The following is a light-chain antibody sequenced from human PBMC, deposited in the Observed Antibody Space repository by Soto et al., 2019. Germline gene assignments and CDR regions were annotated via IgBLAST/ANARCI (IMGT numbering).Light chain of an antibody. CDR1: EDIATY. Sequence: DIQMTQSPSSLSASLVNLVSITGQASEDIATYLNWYQQKPGKAPNLLIYDASNLETGVPSRFSGGGSGTHFTFTISNLQPEDIATYYCQQYDNLPPTWTFGQGTKVDIK. CDR3: QQYDNLPPTWT. J-gene: IGKJ1*01. CDR2: DAS. V-gene: IGKV1-33*01.